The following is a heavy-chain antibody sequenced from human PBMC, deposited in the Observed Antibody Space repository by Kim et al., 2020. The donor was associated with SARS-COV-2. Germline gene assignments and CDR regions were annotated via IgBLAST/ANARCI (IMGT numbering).Heavy chain of an antibody. J-gene: IGHJ4*02. CDR3: TTARLRASGTRAGGDY. CDR2: IKSKTDGGTT. CDR1: GFTFSNAW. Sequence: GGSLRLSCAASGFTFSNAWMSWVRQAPGKGLEWVGRIKSKTDGGTTDYAAPVKGRFTISRDDSKNTLYLQMNSLKTEDTAVYYCTTARLRASGTRAGGDYWGQGTLVTVSS. D-gene: IGHD4-17*01. V-gene: IGHV3-15*01.